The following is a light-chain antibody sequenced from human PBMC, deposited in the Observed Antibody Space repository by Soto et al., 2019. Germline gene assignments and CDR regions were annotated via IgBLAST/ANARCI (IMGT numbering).Light chain of an antibody. CDR3: QQYNSYPLT. Sequence: DIQMTQSPSTLSASVGDRVTITCRASQSISSWLAWYQQKPGKAPKLLIYKASSLESGVQSRFSGSGSGTGFTLSISSLQPDDFATYYCQQYNSYPLTFGGGTKVEIK. CDR2: KAS. CDR1: QSISSW. J-gene: IGKJ4*01. V-gene: IGKV1-5*03.